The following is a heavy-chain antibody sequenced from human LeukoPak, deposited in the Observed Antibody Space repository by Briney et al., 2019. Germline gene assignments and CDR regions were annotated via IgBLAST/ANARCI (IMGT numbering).Heavy chain of an antibody. CDR3: ARGAWNIVVVPAAKGAFDI. V-gene: IGHV4-59*01. CDR2: IYYSGST. Sequence: SETLSLTCTVSGDSISSFYWSWIRQPPGKGLEWIGYIYYSGSTNYNPSLKSRVTISVDTSKNQFSLKLSSVTAADTAVYYCARGAWNIVVVPAAKGAFDIWGQGTMVTVSS. D-gene: IGHD2-2*01. J-gene: IGHJ3*02. CDR1: GDSISSFY.